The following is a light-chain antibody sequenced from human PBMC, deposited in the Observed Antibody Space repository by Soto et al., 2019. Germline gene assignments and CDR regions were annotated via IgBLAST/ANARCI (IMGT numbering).Light chain of an antibody. CDR2: NNN. Sequence: QSVLTQPPSTSGTPGQRVTISCSGSSSNIGSNTVNWYQQLPGTAPRLLIYNNNQRPSGVPDRFSGSKSGTSASLAISGLQSEDEADYYCAVWYDSLNGLFGGGTKVTV. CDR1: SSNIGSNT. V-gene: IGLV1-44*01. CDR3: AVWYDSLNGL. J-gene: IGLJ3*02.